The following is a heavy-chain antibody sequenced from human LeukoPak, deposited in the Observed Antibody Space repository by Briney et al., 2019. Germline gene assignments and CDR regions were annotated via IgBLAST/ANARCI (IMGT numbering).Heavy chain of an antibody. D-gene: IGHD3-3*01. Sequence: SETLSLTCAVYRGSFSDYYWTWSRPPPGKRLEQMWEIKQSGSTNYNPSLKSRVTISLGTSRNQLSLNLSSVTAADTALYYCARGARFKPGNWFYPWGQGTLVTVSS. J-gene: IGHJ5*02. CDR3: ARGARFKPGNWFYP. CDR2: IKQSGST. V-gene: IGHV4-34*01. CDR1: RGSFSDYY.